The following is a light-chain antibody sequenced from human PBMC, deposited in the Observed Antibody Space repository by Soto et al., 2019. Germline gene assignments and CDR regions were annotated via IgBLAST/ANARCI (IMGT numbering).Light chain of an antibody. CDR2: LEGSGSY. Sequence: QSVLTQSSSASASLGSWVRLTCLRTRGHSSYIMAWHQQKPGKAPRYLMKLEGSGSYNKGSGVPDRFSGSSSGADRYLTISNLQFEDEADYYCETWDSNTRVFGGGTKLTVL. CDR3: ETWDSNTRV. J-gene: IGLJ2*01. CDR1: RGHSSYI. V-gene: IGLV4-60*02.